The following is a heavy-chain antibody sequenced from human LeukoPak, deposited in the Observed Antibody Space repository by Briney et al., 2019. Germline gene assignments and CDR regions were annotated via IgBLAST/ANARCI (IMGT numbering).Heavy chain of an antibody. Sequence: GGSLRLSCAASGFTFRNYWMNSVREAPGKGLGCLANIKEDGSETYYADSVVGRFTISRDNAKNSLYLQMNSLRAEDTAVYYCARGSGYAPLGWFDPWGRGTLVTVSS. D-gene: IGHD5-12*01. CDR2: IKEDGSET. CDR3: ARGSGYAPLGWFDP. V-gene: IGHV3-7*01. J-gene: IGHJ5*02. CDR1: GFTFRNYW.